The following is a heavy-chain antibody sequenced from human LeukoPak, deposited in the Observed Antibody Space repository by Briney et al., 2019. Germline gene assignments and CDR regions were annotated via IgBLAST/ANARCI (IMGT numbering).Heavy chain of an antibody. Sequence: GGSLRLSCAASGFTFSSYNMNWVRQAPGKGLEWVSYIRSSSSTIYYADSVKGRFTISRDNAKNSLYLQMNSLRAEDTAVYYCARDNWNYGSSMDVWGQGTTVTVSS. CDR1: GFTFSSYN. CDR3: ARDNWNYGSSMDV. J-gene: IGHJ6*02. V-gene: IGHV3-48*01. D-gene: IGHD1-7*01. CDR2: IRSSSSTI.